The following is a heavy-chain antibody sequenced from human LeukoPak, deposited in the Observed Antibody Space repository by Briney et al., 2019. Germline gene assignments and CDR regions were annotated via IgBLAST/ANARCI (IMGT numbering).Heavy chain of an antibody. CDR2: IYYNGAT. CDR3: ARGVYIAAAQYGY. Sequence: SETLSLTCTASGGSISSYYWNWIRQPPGKGLEWIGYIYYNGATNYSPSLKSRVTISVDMSKNQFSLKLSSVTAADTAVYYCARGVYIAAAQYGYWGQGTLVTVSS. V-gene: IGHV4-59*01. D-gene: IGHD6-13*01. CDR1: GGSISSYY. J-gene: IGHJ4*02.